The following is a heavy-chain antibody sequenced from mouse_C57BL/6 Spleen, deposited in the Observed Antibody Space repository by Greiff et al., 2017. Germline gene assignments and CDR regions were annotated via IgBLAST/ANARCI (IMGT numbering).Heavy chain of an antibody. CDR2: FYPGSGSI. D-gene: IGHD2-2*01. V-gene: IGHV1-62-2*01. J-gene: IGHJ4*01. CDR3: ARHEDGYDGGYAMDY. Sequence: VKLVESGAELVKPGASVKLSCKASGYTFTEYTIHWVKQRSGQGLEWIGWFYPGSGSIKYNEKFKDKATLTADKSSSTVYMELSRLTSEDSAVYFCARHEDGYDGGYAMDYWGQGTSVTVSS. CDR1: GYTFTEYT.